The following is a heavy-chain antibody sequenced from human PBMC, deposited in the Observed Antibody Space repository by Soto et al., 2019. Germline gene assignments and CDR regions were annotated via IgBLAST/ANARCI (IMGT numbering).Heavy chain of an antibody. CDR1: GFTFSSYW. V-gene: IGHV3-7*01. J-gene: IGHJ4*02. D-gene: IGHD1-1*01. CDR2: IKQDGSAK. CDR3: ARVLGRWSFDY. Sequence: GGSLRLSCAASGFTFSSYWMTWVRQAPGKGLEWVANIKQDGSAKYYVDSVKGRFTISRDNAKNSLYLPMNSLRAEDTAVYYCARVLGRWSFDYWGQGTLVTVSS.